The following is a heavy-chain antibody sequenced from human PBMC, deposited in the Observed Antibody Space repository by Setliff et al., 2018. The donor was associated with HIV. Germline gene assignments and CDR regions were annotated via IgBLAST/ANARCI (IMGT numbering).Heavy chain of an antibody. CDR1: GGSMMNSY. V-gene: IGHV4-4*07. D-gene: IGHD3-22*01. CDR2: VYTTGST. CDR3: ARHGHFYDSSSSDAFDI. J-gene: IGHJ3*02. Sequence: SETLSLTCTVSGGSMMNSYWTWIRQPAGKGLEWIGRVYTTGSTNYNPSFKRPLTVSLDMSKNQFSLKLGSMTAADTGVYYCARHGHFYDSSSSDAFDIWGHGTMVTVSS.